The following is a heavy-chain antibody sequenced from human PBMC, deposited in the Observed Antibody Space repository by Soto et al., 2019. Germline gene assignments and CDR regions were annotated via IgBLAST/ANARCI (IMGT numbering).Heavy chain of an antibody. CDR3: ARGVTMVRGVIITRAPYYLDY. J-gene: IGHJ4*02. V-gene: IGHV4-30-2*01. CDR1: GGSISSGGYS. CDR2: IYHSGST. Sequence: PSETLSLTCAVSGGSISSGGYSWSWIRQPPGKGLEWIGYIYHSGSTYYNPSLKSRVTISVDRSKNQFSLKLSSVTAADTAVYYCARGVTMVRGVIITRAPYYLDYWGQGTLVTVPQ. D-gene: IGHD3-10*01.